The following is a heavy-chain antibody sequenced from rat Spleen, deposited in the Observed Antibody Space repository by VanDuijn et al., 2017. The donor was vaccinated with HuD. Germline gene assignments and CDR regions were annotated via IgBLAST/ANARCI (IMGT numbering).Heavy chain of an antibody. CDR1: GFTFSDFD. CDR2: ISTGGDDT. V-gene: IGHV5S23*01. CDR3: TRDDYYYDGYYHGIDY. Sequence: EVRLVESGGGLVQPGRSQKLSCAASGFTFSDFDMAWVRQAPTKGLEGVASISTGGDDTYYRDSVKGRFTISRDDEESTLYLQMESLRSEDTATYYCTRDDYYYDGYYHGIDYWGQGVMVTVSS. J-gene: IGHJ2*01. D-gene: IGHD1-12*03.